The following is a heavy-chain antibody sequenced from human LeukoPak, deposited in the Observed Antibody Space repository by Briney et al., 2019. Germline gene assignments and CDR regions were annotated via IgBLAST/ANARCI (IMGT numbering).Heavy chain of an antibody. J-gene: IGHJ5*02. Sequence: PGGSLRLSCAASGFTFSSYEMNWVRQAPGKGLEWVSYISSSGSTIYYADSVKGRFTISRDNAKNSLYLQMNSLRAEDTSVYYCARDTNGDGWFYPWGQGTLVTVSS. CDR1: GFTFSSYE. CDR3: ARDTNGDGWFYP. D-gene: IGHD4-17*01. CDR2: ISSSGSTI. V-gene: IGHV3-48*03.